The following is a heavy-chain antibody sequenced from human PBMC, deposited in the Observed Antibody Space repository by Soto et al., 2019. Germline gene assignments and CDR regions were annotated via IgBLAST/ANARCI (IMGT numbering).Heavy chain of an antibody. CDR2: IKHDGSDI. CDR1: GFTLSDYW. Sequence: XGALIVSCAASGFTLSDYWMSWVRMSPGKGLDWVANIKHDGSDIRYVDSVKGRFTMSRDNAENSLYLQMSSLGAEDTAMYYCARDPYGNGYGAFDIWGQGKMVTVSS. J-gene: IGHJ3*02. CDR3: ARDPYGNGYGAFDI. V-gene: IGHV3-7*03. D-gene: IGHD3-22*01.